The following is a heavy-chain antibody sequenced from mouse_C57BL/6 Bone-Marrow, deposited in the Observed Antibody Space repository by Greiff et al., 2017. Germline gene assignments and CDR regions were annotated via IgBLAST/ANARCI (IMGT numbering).Heavy chain of an antibody. CDR3: AFITTVVAHWYFDV. Sequence: QVQLQQSGAELARPGASVKLSCKASGYTFTSYGISWVKQRTGQGLEWIGEIYPRSGNTYYNEKFKGKATLTADKSSSTAYMELRSLTSEDSAVYFCAFITTVVAHWYFDVWGTGTTVTVSS. CDR1: GYTFTSYG. V-gene: IGHV1-81*01. CDR2: IYPRSGNT. J-gene: IGHJ1*03. D-gene: IGHD1-1*01.